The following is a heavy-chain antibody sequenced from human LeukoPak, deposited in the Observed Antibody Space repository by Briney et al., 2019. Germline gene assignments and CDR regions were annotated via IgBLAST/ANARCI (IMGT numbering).Heavy chain of an antibody. CDR1: GFTFSSYE. V-gene: IGHV3-48*03. Sequence: PGGSLRLSCAASGFTFSSYEMNWVRQAPGKGLEWVSYITNRGSGSTIHYAGSVKGRFTVSRDDAKNSLYLQMNSLRAEDTAVYYCAKDSVGATTWGYWGQGTLVTVSS. CDR3: AKDSVGATTWGY. J-gene: IGHJ4*02. CDR2: ITNRGSGSTI. D-gene: IGHD1-26*01.